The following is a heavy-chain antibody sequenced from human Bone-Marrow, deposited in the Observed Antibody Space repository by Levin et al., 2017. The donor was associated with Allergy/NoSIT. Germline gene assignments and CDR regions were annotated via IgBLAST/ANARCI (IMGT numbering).Heavy chain of an antibody. CDR2: ISVYNGDT. CDR1: GYRFSTYG. V-gene: IGHV1-18*01. Sequence: RASVKVFCKASGYRFSTYGVSWVRLAPGEGLEWLGWISVYNGDTNYAQTLQGRVTMTADTSTDTAYMELRSLRSDDTALYYCARGGGYSSTSEKSFHYGMDVWGQGTTVTVSS. J-gene: IGHJ6*02. D-gene: IGHD6-6*01. CDR3: ARGGGYSSTSEKSFHYGMDV.